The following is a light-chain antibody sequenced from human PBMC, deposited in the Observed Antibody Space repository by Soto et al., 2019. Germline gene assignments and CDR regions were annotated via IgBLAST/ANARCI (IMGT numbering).Light chain of an antibody. CDR2: DVS. CDR3: SSYTSSSTYVL. V-gene: IGLV2-14*03. Sequence: QSALTQPASVSGSPGQSITISCTGTSSDGGGYNSVSWYQQHPGKAPKVMIYDVSNRPSGVSDRFSGSKSGNTASLTISGLQAEDEADYYCSSYTSSSTYVLFGGGTKLTVL. J-gene: IGLJ2*01. CDR1: SSDGGGYNS.